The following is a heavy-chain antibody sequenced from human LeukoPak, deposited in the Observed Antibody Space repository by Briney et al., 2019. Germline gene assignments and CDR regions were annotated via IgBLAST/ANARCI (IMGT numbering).Heavy chain of an antibody. CDR2: ISSTGRT. Sequence: PGGSLRLSCAASGFIFSNAWMSWIRQPAGKGLEWIGRISSTGRTDYDPSLKSRVTISVDTTKNQISMMLTSVTAADTAVYYCAKGAGPPWFDPWGQGTLVTVSS. D-gene: IGHD6-19*01. V-gene: IGHV4-4*07. CDR3: AKGAGPPWFDP. J-gene: IGHJ5*02. CDR1: GFIFSNAW.